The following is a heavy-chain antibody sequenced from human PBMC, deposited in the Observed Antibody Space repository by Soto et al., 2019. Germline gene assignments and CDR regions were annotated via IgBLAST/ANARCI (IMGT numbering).Heavy chain of an antibody. CDR3: ARDRRIAAAGPYYYYYYGMDV. CDR1: GGTFSSYA. V-gene: IGHV1-69*13. Sequence: SVKVSCKASGGTFSSYAISWVRQAPGQGLEWMGGIIPIFGTANYAQKFQGRVTITADESTSTAYMELSSLRSEDTAVYYCARDRRIAAAGPYYYYYYGMDVWGQGTTVTVSS. J-gene: IGHJ6*02. D-gene: IGHD6-13*01. CDR2: IIPIFGTA.